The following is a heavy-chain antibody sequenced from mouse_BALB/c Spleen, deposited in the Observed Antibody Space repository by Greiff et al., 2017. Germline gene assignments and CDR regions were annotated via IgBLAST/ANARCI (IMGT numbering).Heavy chain of an antibody. CDR3: ARSGDYGHYYAMDY. J-gene: IGHJ4*01. V-gene: IGHV1-87*01. Sequence: QVQLQQSGAELARPGASVKLSCKASGYTFTSYWMQWVKQRPGQGLEWIGAIYPGDGDTRYTQKFKGKATLTADKSSSTAYMQLSSLASEDSAVYYCARSGDYGHYYAMDYWGQGTSVTVSS. CDR2: IYPGDGDT. D-gene: IGHD2-4*01. CDR1: GYTFTSYW.